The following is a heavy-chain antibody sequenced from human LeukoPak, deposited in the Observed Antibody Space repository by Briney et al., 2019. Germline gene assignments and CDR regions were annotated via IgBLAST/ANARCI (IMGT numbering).Heavy chain of an antibody. J-gene: IGHJ6*02. V-gene: IGHV1-2*02. CDR2: INLNSGST. D-gene: IGHD3-3*01. Sequence: ASVKVSCKASGYTFTDYHMHWVRQAPGQGLEWMGWINLNSGSTNYAQKFQGRVTMTRDTSISTAYMELSRLRSDDTAVYYCATSSDFWSGYYPDPYYYYGMDVWGQGTTVTVSS. CDR1: GYTFTDYH. CDR3: ATSSDFWSGYYPDPYYYYGMDV.